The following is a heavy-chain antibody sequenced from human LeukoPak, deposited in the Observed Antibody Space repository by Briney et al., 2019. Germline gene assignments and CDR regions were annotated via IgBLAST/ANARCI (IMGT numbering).Heavy chain of an antibody. V-gene: IGHV3-48*03. CDR1: GFTFSSYE. J-gene: IGHJ4*02. CDR2: ISSTGTTI. Sequence: PGGSLRLSCAASGFTFSSYEMNWVRQAPGKGLEWVSYISSTGTTIYYADSVKGRFTISRDNSKNTLYLQMNSLRAEDTAVYYCAKMRYSYVRGTLDYWGQGTLVTVSS. CDR3: AKMRYSYVRGTLDY. D-gene: IGHD5-18*01.